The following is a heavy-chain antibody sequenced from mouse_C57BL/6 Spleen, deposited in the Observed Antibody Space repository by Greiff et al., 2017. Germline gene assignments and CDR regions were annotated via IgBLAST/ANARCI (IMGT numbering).Heavy chain of an antibody. V-gene: IGHV1-4*01. D-gene: IGHD2-4*01. CDR3: ARDDYDEYFGY. CDR1: GYTFTSYT. CDR2: INPSSGYT. Sequence: VQLQQSGAELARPGASVKMSCKASGYTFTSYTMHWVKQRPGQGLEWIGYINPSSGYTKYNQKFKDKATLTADKSSSTAYMQLSSLTSEDSAVCYCARDDYDEYFGYWGQGATLTVSS. J-gene: IGHJ2*01.